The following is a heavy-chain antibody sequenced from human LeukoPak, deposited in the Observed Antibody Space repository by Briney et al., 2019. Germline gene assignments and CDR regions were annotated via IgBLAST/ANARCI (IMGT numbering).Heavy chain of an antibody. CDR2: ISSSSSTI. J-gene: IGHJ6*02. Sequence: GGSLRLFCAASGFTFSSYSMNWVRQAPGKGLEWVSYISSSSSTIYYADSVKGRFTISRDNAKNSLCLQMNSLRDEDTAVYYCARDWRWESYYYYGMDVWGQGTTVTVSS. CDR1: GFTFSSYS. D-gene: IGHD1-26*01. V-gene: IGHV3-48*02. CDR3: ARDWRWESYYYYGMDV.